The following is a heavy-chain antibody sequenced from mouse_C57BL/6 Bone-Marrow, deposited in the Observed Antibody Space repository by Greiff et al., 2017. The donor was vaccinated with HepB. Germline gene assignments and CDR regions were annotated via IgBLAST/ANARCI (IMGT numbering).Heavy chain of an antibody. Sequence: QVQLQQPGAELVMPGASVKLSCKASGYTFTSYWMHWVKQRPGQGLEWIGEIDPSDSYNNYNQKFKGKSTLTVDKSSSTAYMQLSSLTSEDSAVYYCARGSYGYYWYFDVWGTGTTVTVSS. CDR2: IDPSDSYN. CDR1: GYTFTSYW. J-gene: IGHJ1*03. V-gene: IGHV1-69*01. D-gene: IGHD2-2*01. CDR3: ARGSYGYYWYFDV.